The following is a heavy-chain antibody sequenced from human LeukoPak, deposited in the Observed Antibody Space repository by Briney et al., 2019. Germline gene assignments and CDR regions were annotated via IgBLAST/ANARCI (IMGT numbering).Heavy chain of an antibody. CDR2: IYTGGST. CDR3: AKDYSAGIDY. CDR1: GFTVSSDY. V-gene: IGHV3-53*05. D-gene: IGHD1-14*01. Sequence: GGSLRLSCVVSGFTVSSDYMNWVRQAPGKGLEWVSVIYTGGSTYYADSVKGRFTISRDNSKNTLYLQMNSLRAEDTAVYYCAKDYSAGIDYWGQGTLVTVSS. J-gene: IGHJ4*02.